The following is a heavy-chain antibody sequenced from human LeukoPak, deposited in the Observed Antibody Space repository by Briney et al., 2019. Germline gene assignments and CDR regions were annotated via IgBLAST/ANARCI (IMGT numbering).Heavy chain of an antibody. CDR2: ISSSSSYI. Sequence: PGRSLRLSCAASGFTISSYAMHWVRQAPGKGLEWVSSISSSSSYIYYADSVKGRFTISRDNAKNSLYLQMNSLRAEDTAVYYCARDQWFDPWGQGTLVTVSS. V-gene: IGHV3-21*01. CDR1: GFTISSYA. J-gene: IGHJ5*02. CDR3: ARDQWFDP.